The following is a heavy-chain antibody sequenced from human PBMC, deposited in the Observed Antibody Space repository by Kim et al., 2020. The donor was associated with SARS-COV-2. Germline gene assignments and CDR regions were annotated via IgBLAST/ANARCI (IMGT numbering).Heavy chain of an antibody. D-gene: IGHD2-2*01. V-gene: IGHV1-18*01. J-gene: IGHJ6*02. CDR1: GYTFTSYG. Sequence: ASVKVSCKASGYTFTSYGISWVRQAPGQGLEWMGWISAYNGNTNYAQKLQGRVTMTTDTSTSTAYMELRSLRSDDTAVYYCARVRGEYQLLLGYYYYGMDVWGQGTTVTVSS. CDR2: ISAYNGNT. CDR3: ARVRGEYQLLLGYYYYGMDV.